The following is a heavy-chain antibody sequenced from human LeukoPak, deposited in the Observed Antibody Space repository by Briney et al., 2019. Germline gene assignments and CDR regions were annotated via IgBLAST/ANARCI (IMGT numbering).Heavy chain of an antibody. CDR3: AGDDSGGWFDP. V-gene: IGHV1-18*01. Sequence: ASVRVSCKASGYTFTSYGISWVRQAPGQGLEWMGWISAYNGNTNYAQKLQGRVTMTTDTSTSTAYMELRSLRSDDTAVYYCAGDDSGGWFDPWGQGTLVTVSS. J-gene: IGHJ5*02. D-gene: IGHD2-21*02. CDR2: ISAYNGNT. CDR1: GYTFTSYG.